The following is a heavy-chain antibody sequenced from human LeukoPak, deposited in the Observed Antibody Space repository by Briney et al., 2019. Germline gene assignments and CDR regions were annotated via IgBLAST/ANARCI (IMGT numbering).Heavy chain of an antibody. V-gene: IGHV1-2*04. CDR3: ARDVRNGAFDI. D-gene: IGHD2-8*01. J-gene: IGHJ3*02. CDR2: INLNSGGT. CDR1: GYTFTGYY. Sequence: ASVKVSCKASGYTFTGYYMHWVRQAPGQGLEWMGWINLNSGGTNYAQKFQGWVTMTRDTSISTAYMELSRLRSDDTAVYYCARDVRNGAFDIWGQGTMVTVSS.